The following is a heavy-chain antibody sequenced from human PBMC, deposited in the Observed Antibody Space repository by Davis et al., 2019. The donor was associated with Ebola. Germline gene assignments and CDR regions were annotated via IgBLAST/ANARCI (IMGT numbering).Heavy chain of an antibody. J-gene: IGHJ4*02. D-gene: IGHD3-3*01. CDR3: TTDGYYDFWRGHYTGDY. Sequence: GGSLRLSCAASGFTFSTACMSWVRQAPGKGLEWVARIKSKTAGGTTDYAAPVKGRVTISRDDSKNTLYLQMNSLKTADTAVYYCTTDGYYDFWRGHYTGDYWGQGTLVTVSS. V-gene: IGHV3-15*01. CDR1: GFTFSTAC. CDR2: IKSKTAGGTT.